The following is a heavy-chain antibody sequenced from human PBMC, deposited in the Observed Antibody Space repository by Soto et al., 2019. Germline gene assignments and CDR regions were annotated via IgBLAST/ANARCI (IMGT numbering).Heavy chain of an antibody. V-gene: IGHV3-23*01. CDR3: AKGPFGGALPFDY. J-gene: IGHJ4*02. CDR2: ISGSGGST. D-gene: IGHD3-10*01. CDR1: GFTFSSYA. Sequence: LRXSCAASGFTFSSYAISWVRQAPGKGLEWVSAISGSGGSTYYADSVKGRFTISRDNSKNTLYLQMNSLRAEDTAVYYCAKGPFGGALPFDYWGQGTLVTVSS.